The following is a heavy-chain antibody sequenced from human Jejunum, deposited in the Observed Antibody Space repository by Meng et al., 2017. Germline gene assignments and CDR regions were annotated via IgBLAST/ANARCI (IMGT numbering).Heavy chain of an antibody. V-gene: IGHV3-23*01. CDR2: ISSSGSNT. CDR1: RFTFSSAA. Sequence: EMQLLESGGGLVQRGGSLRLCCAASRFTFSSAAISWVRQAPGKGLDWLSAISSSGSNTYYADSVKGRFTISRDNSRTTLYLQMHSLTAEDTAMYYCAKDRGYDYDDQGRPYDYWGQGTLVTVSS. J-gene: IGHJ4*02. CDR3: AKDRGYDYDDQGRPYDY. D-gene: IGHD4-17*01.